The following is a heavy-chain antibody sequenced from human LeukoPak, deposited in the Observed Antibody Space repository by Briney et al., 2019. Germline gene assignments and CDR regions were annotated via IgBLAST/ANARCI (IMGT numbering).Heavy chain of an antibody. Sequence: PGGSLRLSCAASGFTFSAYSMNWVRQAPEKGLEWVSYIGSSSSPIYYADSVEGRFTISRDNAKNSLYLQMDSLRAEDTAVYYCARGQAYSFDYWGQGTLVTVSS. CDR2: IGSSSSPI. J-gene: IGHJ4*02. CDR3: ARGQAYSFDY. CDR1: GFTFSAYS. D-gene: IGHD4-11*01. V-gene: IGHV3-48*01.